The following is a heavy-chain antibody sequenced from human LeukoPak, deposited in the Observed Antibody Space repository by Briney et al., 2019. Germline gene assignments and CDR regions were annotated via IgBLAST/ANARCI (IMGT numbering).Heavy chain of an antibody. Sequence: GRSLRLSCAASGFTFDDYAMHWVRQAPGKGLEWVSGISWNSGSIGYADSVKGRFTISRDNAKNSLYLQMNSLRAEDMALYYCAKDRALRNWSGMDVWGQGTTVTVSS. CDR1: GFTFDDYA. CDR3: AKDRALRNWSGMDV. V-gene: IGHV3-9*03. D-gene: IGHD1-1*01. J-gene: IGHJ6*02. CDR2: ISWNSGSI.